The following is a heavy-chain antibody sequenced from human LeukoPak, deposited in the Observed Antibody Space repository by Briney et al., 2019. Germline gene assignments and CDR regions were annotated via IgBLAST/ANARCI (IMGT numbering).Heavy chain of an antibody. J-gene: IGHJ4*02. V-gene: IGHV3-7*01. CDR3: ARESSIAARLPYFDY. CDR2: IKPDGSEK. Sequence: TGGSLRLSCAASGFTFSSYWMSWVRQAPGKGLEWVANIKPDGSEKYYVDSVKGRFTISRDNAKNSLYLQMNSLRAEDMAVYYCARESSIAARLPYFDYWGQGTLVTVSS. CDR1: GFTFSSYW. D-gene: IGHD6-6*01.